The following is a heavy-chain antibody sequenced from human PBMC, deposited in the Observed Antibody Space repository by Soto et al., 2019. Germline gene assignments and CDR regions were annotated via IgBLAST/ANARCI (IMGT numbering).Heavy chain of an antibody. CDR3: AREGDVIRYSGYDKVVRYMDV. CDR2: ISAYNGNT. Sequence: ASVKVSCKASGYTFTSYGISWVRQAPGQGLEWMGWISAYNGNTNYAQKLQGRVTMTTDTSTSTAYMELRSLRSGDTAVYYCAREGDVIRYSGYDKVVRYMDVWGKGTTVTVSS. CDR1: GYTFTSYG. V-gene: IGHV1-18*01. D-gene: IGHD5-12*01. J-gene: IGHJ6*03.